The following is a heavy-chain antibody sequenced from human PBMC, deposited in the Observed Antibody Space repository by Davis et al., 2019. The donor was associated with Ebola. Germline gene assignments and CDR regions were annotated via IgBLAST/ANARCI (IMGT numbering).Heavy chain of an antibody. D-gene: IGHD1-26*01. V-gene: IGHV3-23*01. J-gene: IGHJ3*02. Sequence: GGSLRLSCAASGFTFSSYAMSWDRQAPGKGLEWVSAISGSGGSTNYADSVKGRFTISRDNAKNSLYLQMNSLRAEDTAVYYCARDSGNYYYGFDIWGQGTMVTVSS. CDR3: ARDSGNYYYGFDI. CDR2: ISGSGGST. CDR1: GFTFSSYA.